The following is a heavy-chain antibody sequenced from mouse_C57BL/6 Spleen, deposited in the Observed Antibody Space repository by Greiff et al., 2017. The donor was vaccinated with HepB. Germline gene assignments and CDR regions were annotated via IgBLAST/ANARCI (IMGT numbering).Heavy chain of an antibody. J-gene: IGHJ2*01. CDR1: GFTFSNYW. V-gene: IGHV6-3*01. CDR3: TRSDYDGDY. D-gene: IGHD2-4*01. Sequence: EVKLQESGGGLVQPGGSMKLSCVASGFTFSNYWMNWVRQSPEKGLEWVAQIRLKSDNYATHYAESVKGRFTISRDDSKSSVYLQMNNLRAEDTGIYYCTRSDYDGDYWGQGTTLTVSS. CDR2: IRLKSDNYAT.